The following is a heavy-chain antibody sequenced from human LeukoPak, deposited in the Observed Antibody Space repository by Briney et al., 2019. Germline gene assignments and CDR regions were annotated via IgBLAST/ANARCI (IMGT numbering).Heavy chain of an antibody. V-gene: IGHV1-8*01. CDR3: ARVYYDFWSGQSYGMDV. Sequence: ASVKVSCKASGYTFTSYDINRVRQATGQGLEWMGWMNPNSGNTGYAQKFQGRVTMTRNTSISTAYMELSSLRSEDTAVYYCARVYYDFWSGQSYGMDVWGQGTTVTVSS. J-gene: IGHJ6*02. D-gene: IGHD3-3*01. CDR2: MNPNSGNT. CDR1: GYTFTSYD.